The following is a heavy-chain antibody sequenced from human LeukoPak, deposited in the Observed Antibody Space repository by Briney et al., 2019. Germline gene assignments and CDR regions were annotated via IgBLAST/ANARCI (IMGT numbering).Heavy chain of an antibody. CDR2: ISGSGGST. CDR3: AKRGYCSGGSCYSSYYYMDV. Sequence: GGSLRLSCAASGFTFSSYGMSWVRQAPGKGLEWVSAISGSGGSTYYADSVKGRFTISRDNSKNTLFLQVNSLRAEDTAVYYCAKRGYCSGGSCYSSYYYMDVWGKGTTVTVSS. J-gene: IGHJ6*03. CDR1: GFTFSSYG. V-gene: IGHV3-23*01. D-gene: IGHD2-15*01.